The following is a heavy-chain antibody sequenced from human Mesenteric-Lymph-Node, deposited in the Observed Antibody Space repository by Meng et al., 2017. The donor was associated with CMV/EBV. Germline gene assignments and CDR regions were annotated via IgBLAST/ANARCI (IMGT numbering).Heavy chain of an antibody. V-gene: IGHV4-61*01. CDR2: IYYSGST. CDR1: GGSVSSGSYY. D-gene: IGHD3-10*01. Sequence: SETLSLTCTVSGGSVSSGSYYWSWIRQPPGKGLEWIGYIYYSGSTNYNPSLKSRVTISVDTSKNQFSLKLSSVTAADTAVYYCARAQRTYYSGSGRIYYYGMDVWGQGTTVTVSS. J-gene: IGHJ6*02. CDR3: ARAQRTYYSGSGRIYYYGMDV.